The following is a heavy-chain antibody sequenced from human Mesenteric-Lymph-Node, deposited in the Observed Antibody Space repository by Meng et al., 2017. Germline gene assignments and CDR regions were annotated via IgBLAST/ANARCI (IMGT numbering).Heavy chain of an antibody. CDR2: VDPERDTA. V-gene: IGHV1-8*01. D-gene: IGHD6-19*01. J-gene: IGHJ4*02. Sequence: VEVVQCGAGREKTGSSVYGHCKGSGYTFTSYHVDWVRQATGQGLEWMGWVDPERDTAGYAQKFEGRITMTRDTSMSTVYMELRSLTSEDTAIYYCARGVEAGVDYWGQGTLVTVSS. CDR3: ARGVEAGVDY. CDR1: GYTFTSYH.